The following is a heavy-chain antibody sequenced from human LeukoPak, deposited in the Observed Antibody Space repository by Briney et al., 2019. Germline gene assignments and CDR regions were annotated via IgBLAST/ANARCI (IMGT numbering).Heavy chain of an antibody. V-gene: IGHV1-24*01. CDR2: FDPEDGET. D-gene: IGHD5-18*01. CDR3: ATGISTAMVEWDH. J-gene: IGHJ4*02. CDR1: GYTLTELS. Sequence: SVKVSCKVSGYTLTELSMHWVRQAPVKGIEWMGGFDPEDGETFYAQKFQGRVTMTEDTSTDTAYMELSSLRSEDTAVYYCATGISTAMVEWDHWGQGTLVTVSS.